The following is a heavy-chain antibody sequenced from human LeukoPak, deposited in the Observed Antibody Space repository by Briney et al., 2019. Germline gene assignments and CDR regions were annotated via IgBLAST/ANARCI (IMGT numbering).Heavy chain of an antibody. V-gene: IGHV3-30*18. Sequence: GGSLRLSCAASGFTFSSYGMHWVRQAPGKGLEWVAVISYDGSNKYYADSVKGRFTISRDNSKNTLYLQMNSLRAEDTAVYYCAKDLVYLGYCSSTSCYAYAIDIWGQGTVVTVSS. CDR2: ISYDGSNK. J-gene: IGHJ3*02. CDR1: GFTFSSYG. CDR3: AKDLVYLGYCSSTSCYAYAIDI. D-gene: IGHD2-2*01.